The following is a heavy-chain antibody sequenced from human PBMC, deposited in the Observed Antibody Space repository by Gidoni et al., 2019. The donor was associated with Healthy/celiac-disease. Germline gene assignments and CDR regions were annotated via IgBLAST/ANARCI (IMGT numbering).Heavy chain of an antibody. J-gene: IGHJ4*02. CDR2: ISSSSSTI. CDR1: GFTFSSYS. D-gene: IGHD3-22*01. CDR3: ARDLSMIVVVMGSPDY. Sequence: EVQLVESGGGLVQPGGSLRLSCAASGFTFSSYSVNWVRQAPGKGLEWVSYISSSSSTIYYADSVKGRFTISRDNAKNSLYLQMNSLRAEDTAVYYCARDLSMIVVVMGSPDYWGQGTLVTVSS. V-gene: IGHV3-48*01.